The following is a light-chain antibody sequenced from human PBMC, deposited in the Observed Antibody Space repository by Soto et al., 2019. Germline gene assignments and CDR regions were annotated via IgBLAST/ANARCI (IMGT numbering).Light chain of an antibody. Sequence: EIVLTQSPGTLSLSPGERSTLSCRSSQSVSSNYLVWYQQKPGQAPRLLIYGASSRATGIPDRFSGSGSGTDFTLTISRLEPEDFAVYYCQQYGSSPITFGQGTRLEIK. CDR2: GAS. J-gene: IGKJ5*01. CDR1: QSVSSNY. CDR3: QQYGSSPIT. V-gene: IGKV3-20*01.